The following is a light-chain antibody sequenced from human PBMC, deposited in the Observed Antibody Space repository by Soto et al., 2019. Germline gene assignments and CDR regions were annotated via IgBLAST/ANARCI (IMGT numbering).Light chain of an antibody. CDR1: QSVTSR. Sequence: DIQMTQSPSTLSASVGDRVTITCRASQSVTSRLAWYQQKPEKAPKLLIYGASNLESGVPSRFSVSGSGTGFTLTISSLQPDDLATYYGQQDNSYSLTFGGGTTVEIK. CDR3: QQDNSYSLT. CDR2: GAS. J-gene: IGKJ4*01. V-gene: IGKV1-5*01.